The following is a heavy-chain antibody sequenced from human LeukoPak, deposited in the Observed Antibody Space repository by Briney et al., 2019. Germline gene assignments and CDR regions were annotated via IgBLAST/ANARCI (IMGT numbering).Heavy chain of an antibody. V-gene: IGHV4-39*01. CDR1: GGSISGSTSY. J-gene: IGHJ6*02. D-gene: IGHD2-21*02. Sequence: PSETLSLTCSVSGGSISGSTSYWGWIRQPPGEGLEWIGNIFHRGTTYHNPSLQRRVTFSVDTSKYLFSMNLTSVTVADTAVYYCARHGDRLRFAMDVWGQGTTVTVSS. CDR2: IFHRGTT. CDR3: ARHGDRLRFAMDV.